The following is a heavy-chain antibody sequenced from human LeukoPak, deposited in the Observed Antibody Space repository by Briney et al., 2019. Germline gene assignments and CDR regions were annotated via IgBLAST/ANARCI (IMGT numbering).Heavy chain of an antibody. Sequence: PSETLSLTCTVSGGSISDVDYYWGWVRQPPGKGLEWIGSIYYTGNTYYNPSLKSRVTISVDTSKNQFSLKLSSVTAADTAVYYCARDHPDCTNGVCIQGDAFDIWGQGTMVTVSS. CDR2: IYYTGNT. CDR1: GGSISDVDYY. J-gene: IGHJ3*02. CDR3: ARDHPDCTNGVCIQGDAFDI. D-gene: IGHD2-8*01. V-gene: IGHV4-39*07.